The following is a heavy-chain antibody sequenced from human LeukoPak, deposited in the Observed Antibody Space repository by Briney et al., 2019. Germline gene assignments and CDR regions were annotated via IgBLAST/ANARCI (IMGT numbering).Heavy chain of an antibody. Sequence: YPSETLSLTCTVSGGSIISHYWNWIRQPAGKGMEWMGRVYASGSTTYNPSLKNRVTMSVDTSKNQFSLRLTSVTAADTAVYYCAKDTSSWYSPPGAFDLWGQGTMVTVSS. V-gene: IGHV4-4*07. J-gene: IGHJ3*01. CDR3: AKDTSSWYSPPGAFDL. D-gene: IGHD6-13*01. CDR2: VYASGST. CDR1: GGSIISHY.